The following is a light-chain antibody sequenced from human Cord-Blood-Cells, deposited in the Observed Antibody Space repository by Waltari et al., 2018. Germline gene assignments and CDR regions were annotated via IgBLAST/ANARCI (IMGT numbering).Light chain of an antibody. CDR1: SSNIGSNT. CDR3: AAWDDSLNGWV. V-gene: IGLV1-44*01. Sequence: QSVLTQPPSPSGTPGQRVTISCSGSSSNIGSNTVNWYQQPPGTAPKLLIYSNNQRPSGVPDRFSGSKSGTSASLAISGLQSEDEADYYCAAWDDSLNGWVFGGGTKLTVL. J-gene: IGLJ3*02. CDR2: SNN.